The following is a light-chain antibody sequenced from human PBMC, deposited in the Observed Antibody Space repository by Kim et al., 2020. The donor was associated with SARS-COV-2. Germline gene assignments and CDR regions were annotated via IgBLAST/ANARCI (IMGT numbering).Light chain of an antibody. Sequence: VSPGQTASITCSGDKLGDKYVSWYQQKPGQSPVLLIYQYNTRPSGIPERFSGSNSESSATLTISGTHAMDEADYYCQAWDSGSYVFGTGTKVTVL. CDR1: KLGDKY. J-gene: IGLJ1*01. CDR2: QYN. CDR3: QAWDSGSYV. V-gene: IGLV3-1*01.